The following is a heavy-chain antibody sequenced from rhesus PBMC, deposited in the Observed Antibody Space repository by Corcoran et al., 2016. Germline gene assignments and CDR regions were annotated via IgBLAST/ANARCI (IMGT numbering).Heavy chain of an antibody. D-gene: IGHD4-23*01. J-gene: IGHJ2*01. CDR1: GFTFSSYG. V-gene: IGHV3S16*01. CDR2: ISSASIYI. Sequence: EVQLVESGGGLVQPGGSLRLSCAASGFTFSSYGMSWVRQDPGKGLEWVSSISSASIYIYYADSVKGRFTISRDNAKNSLSLQMNSLRAEDTAVYYCTSYSNYEFGYFDLWGPGTPITISS. CDR3: TSYSNYEFGYFDL.